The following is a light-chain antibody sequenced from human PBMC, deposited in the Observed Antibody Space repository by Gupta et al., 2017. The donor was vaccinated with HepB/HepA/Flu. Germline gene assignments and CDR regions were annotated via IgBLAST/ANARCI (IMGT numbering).Light chain of an antibody. CDR3: AAWDDSLNGWV. CDR1: SSHIGSNT. J-gene: IGLJ3*02. V-gene: IGLV1-44*01. CDR2: SNN. Sequence: SVLTQPPSASRTPGQRVTISCSGSSSHIGSNTVNWYQQLPGTAPKLLIYSNNQRPSGVPDRFSGSKSGTSASLAISGLQSEDEADYYCAAWDDSLNGWVFGGGTKLTVL.